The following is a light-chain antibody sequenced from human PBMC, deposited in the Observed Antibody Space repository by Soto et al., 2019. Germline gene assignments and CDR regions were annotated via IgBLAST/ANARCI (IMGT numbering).Light chain of an antibody. CDR3: QQSYSSPRT. CDR2: AAS. Sequence: DIQMTQSPSSLSASVGDRVTITCRASHSNSSYLNWYQHKPGKAPKLLIFAASSVPSGVASRFSGSGSGTDFTLTIRSLQPEDFATYYCQQSYSSPRTFGPGTKVDIK. J-gene: IGKJ3*01. V-gene: IGKV1-39*01. CDR1: HSNSSY.